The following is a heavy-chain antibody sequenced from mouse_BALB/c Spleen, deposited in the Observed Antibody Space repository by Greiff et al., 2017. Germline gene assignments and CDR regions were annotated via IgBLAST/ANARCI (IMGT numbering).Heavy chain of an antibody. J-gene: IGHJ3*01. V-gene: IGHV1S41*01. D-gene: IGHD1-1*01. CDR3: AREEGYYSSWFAY. CDR2: IAPGSGST. Sequence: DLVKPGASVKLSCKASGYTFTSYWINWIKQRPGQGLEWIGRIAPGSGSTYYNEMFKGKATLTVDTSSSTAYIQLSSLSSEDSAVYFCAREEGYYSSWFAYWGQGTLGTVSA. CDR1: GYTFTSYW.